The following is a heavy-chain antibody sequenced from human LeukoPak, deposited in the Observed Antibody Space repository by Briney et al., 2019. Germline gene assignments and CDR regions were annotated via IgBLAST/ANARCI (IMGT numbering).Heavy chain of an antibody. CDR3: AKDLHYDSSGYYYDY. D-gene: IGHD3-22*01. CDR2: ISWNSGSI. CDR1: GFTFDDYA. Sequence: QPGRSLRLSCAASGFTFDDYAMHWVRQAPGKGLEWVSGISWNSGSIGYADSVKGRFIISRDNSKNTLYLQMNSLRVEDTAVYYCAKDLHYDSSGYYYDYWGQGTLVTVSS. J-gene: IGHJ4*02. V-gene: IGHV3-9*01.